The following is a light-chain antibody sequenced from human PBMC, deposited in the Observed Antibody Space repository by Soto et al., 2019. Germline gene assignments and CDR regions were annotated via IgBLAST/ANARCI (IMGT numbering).Light chain of an antibody. CDR3: QQYDGSPPYT. Sequence: VLTQSPGTLSLSPGERAAISCRASQSISSSYLAWYQHKPGQAPRLLIYGASSRATGIPHRFSGSGSGTDFTLTISRLEPEACGVYYCQQYDGSPPYTFGQGTRLEIK. CDR1: QSISSSY. V-gene: IGKV3-20*01. J-gene: IGKJ2*01. CDR2: GAS.